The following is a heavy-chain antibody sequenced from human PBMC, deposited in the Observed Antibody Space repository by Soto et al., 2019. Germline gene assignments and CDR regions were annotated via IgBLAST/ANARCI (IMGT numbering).Heavy chain of an antibody. CDR3: AKGNFGSMVATVRY. Sequence: GGSLRLSFAASGFTFDDYAMHWVRQAPGKGLEWVSGISWNSGSIGYADSVKGRFTISRDNAKTSLYLQMNSLRAEDTALYYCAKGNFGSMVATVRYWGQGTVVTVSS. J-gene: IGHJ4*02. CDR2: ISWNSGSI. CDR1: GFTFDDYA. V-gene: IGHV3-9*01. D-gene: IGHD5-12*01.